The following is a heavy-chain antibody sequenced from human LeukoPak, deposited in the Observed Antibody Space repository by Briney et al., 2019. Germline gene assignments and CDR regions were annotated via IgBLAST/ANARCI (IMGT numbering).Heavy chain of an antibody. J-gene: IGHJ4*02. CDR3: ARAYSGYDPFDY. Sequence: PSGTLSLTCTVSGGSFSSGSYYWSWIRQPPGKGLEWIGYIYYSGSTNNNPSLKSRVTISVDTSKNQFSLKLSSVTAADTAVYYCARAYSGYDPFDYWGQGTLVTVSS. D-gene: IGHD5-12*01. V-gene: IGHV4-61*01. CDR2: IYYSGST. CDR1: GGSFSSGSYY.